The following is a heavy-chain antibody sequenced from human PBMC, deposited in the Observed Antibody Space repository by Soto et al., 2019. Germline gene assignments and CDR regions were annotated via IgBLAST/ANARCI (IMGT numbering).Heavy chain of an antibody. CDR3: TRLWIFGVDPYAFDI. CDR1: GFTFSGSA. CDR2: IRSKANSYAT. D-gene: IGHD3-3*01. Sequence: GGFLRLSCAASGFTFSGSAMHWVRQASGKGLEWVGRIRSKANSYATAYAASVKGRFTISRDDSKNTAYLQMNSLKTEDTAVYYCTRLWIFGVDPYAFDIWGQGTMVTVSS. V-gene: IGHV3-73*01. J-gene: IGHJ3*02.